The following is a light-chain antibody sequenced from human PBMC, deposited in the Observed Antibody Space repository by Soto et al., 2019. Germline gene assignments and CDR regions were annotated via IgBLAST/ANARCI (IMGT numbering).Light chain of an antibody. Sequence: LTQSPSSLSASVGDRVTITCRASQGINTFLAWYQQKPGQAPRLLIYGVSIRATGIPDRFAGSGSGPDFTLTISRLEPEDFAVYYCHQYGVLPKTFGQGTTVEIE. V-gene: IGKV3-20*01. CDR2: GVS. CDR3: HQYGVLPKT. J-gene: IGKJ1*01. CDR1: QGINTF.